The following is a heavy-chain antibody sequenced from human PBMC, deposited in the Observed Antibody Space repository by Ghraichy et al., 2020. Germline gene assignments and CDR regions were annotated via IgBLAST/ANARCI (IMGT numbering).Heavy chain of an antibody. CDR3: ARGTELSSSFTFDY. CDR1: GGSITSGGYF. Sequence: SLSLTCSVTGGSITSGGYFWSWVRQPPGKGLEWIGDSYHSESTYYNPSLKSRVTISVDASTRQFSLKMTSVTAADTAVYYCARGTELSSSFTFDYWGQGALVTVSS. D-gene: IGHD6-6*01. V-gene: IGHV4-31*03. J-gene: IGHJ4*02. CDR2: SYHSEST.